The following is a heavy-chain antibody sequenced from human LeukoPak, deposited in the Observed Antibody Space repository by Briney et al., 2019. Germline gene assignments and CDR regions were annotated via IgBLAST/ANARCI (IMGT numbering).Heavy chain of an antibody. Sequence: GGSLRLPCAASGFTFSSYAMHWVRQAPGKGLEWVAVISYDGSNKYYADSVKGRFTISRDNSKNTLYLQMNSLRAEDTAVYYCARGYGDPRAENYYYYGMDVWGQGTTVTVSS. D-gene: IGHD4-17*01. J-gene: IGHJ6*02. V-gene: IGHV3-30-3*01. CDR1: GFTFSSYA. CDR2: ISYDGSNK. CDR3: ARGYGDPRAENYYYYGMDV.